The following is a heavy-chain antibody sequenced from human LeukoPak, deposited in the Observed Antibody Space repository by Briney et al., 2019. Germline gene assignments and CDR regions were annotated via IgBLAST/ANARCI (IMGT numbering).Heavy chain of an antibody. CDR1: KFTFSSYW. Sequence: PGGSLRLSCAASKFTFSSYWMSWVRQAPGKGLEWVAVISYDGTNEYYADSVKGRFTTSRDNSKNTLYLQMNSLRAEDTAVYYCASGAGGWELLTKSTFDYWGQGTLVTVSS. CDR3: ASGAGGWELLTKSTFDY. V-gene: IGHV3-30*03. CDR2: ISYDGTNE. D-gene: IGHD1-26*01. J-gene: IGHJ4*02.